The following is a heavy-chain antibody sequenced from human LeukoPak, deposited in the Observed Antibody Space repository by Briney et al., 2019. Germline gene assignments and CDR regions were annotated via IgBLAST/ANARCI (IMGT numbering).Heavy chain of an antibody. CDR2: ISAQHGQT. J-gene: IGHJ4*02. Sequence: ASVKVSCKTSGYSENFYGITWVRQVAGQGLEWMGWISAQHGQTEYAPNSQDRVTMTTDTYTNTAYMESRSLRSDDTAVYYCAGSLGYCTSNVCYLKYWGQGTLVTVSS. CDR1: GYSENFYG. D-gene: IGHD2-8*01. V-gene: IGHV1-18*01. CDR3: AGSLGYCTSNVCYLKY.